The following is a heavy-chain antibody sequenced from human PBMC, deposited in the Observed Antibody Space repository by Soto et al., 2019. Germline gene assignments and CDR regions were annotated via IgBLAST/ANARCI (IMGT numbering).Heavy chain of an antibody. CDR1: GGSISSGGYY. CDR3: ARGGTAYGHDAFDI. V-gene: IGHV4-31*03. D-gene: IGHD4-17*01. CDR2: IYYSGST. J-gene: IGHJ3*02. Sequence: QVQLQESGPGLVKPSQTLSLTCTVSGGSISSGGYYWSWIRQHPGKGLEWIGYIYYSGSTYYNPSLKSRVTISVDTSKNQFSLKLSSVTAADTAVYYCARGGTAYGHDAFDIWGQGTMVTVSS.